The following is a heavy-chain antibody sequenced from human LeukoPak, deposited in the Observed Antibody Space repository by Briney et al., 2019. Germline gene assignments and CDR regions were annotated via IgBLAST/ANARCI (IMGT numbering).Heavy chain of an antibody. CDR3: ARVGDWNPYYPPLNGFDP. J-gene: IGHJ5*02. V-gene: IGHV1-2*02. D-gene: IGHD1-1*01. CDR1: GYTFTGYY. CDR2: INPNSGGT. Sequence: GASVKVSCKASGYTFTGYYMHWVRQAPGQGLEWMGWINPNSGGTNYAQKFQGRVTMTRDTSISTAYMELRSLRSDDTAVYYCARVGDWNPYYPPLNGFDPWGQGTLVSVSS.